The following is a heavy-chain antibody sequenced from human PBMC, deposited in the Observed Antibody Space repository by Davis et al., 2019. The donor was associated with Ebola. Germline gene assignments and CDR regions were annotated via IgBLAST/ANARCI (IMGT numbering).Heavy chain of an antibody. D-gene: IGHD1-26*01. Sequence: GSLRLSCAVYGGSFSGYYWSWIRQPPGKGLEWIGEINDSGSTNYNPSLKSRLSISVDKSKNQFSVKLSSVTAADTAVYYCVRKMESGSYKNFDYWGQGVRVTVSS. J-gene: IGHJ4*02. CDR3: VRKMESGSYKNFDY. V-gene: IGHV4-34*01. CDR1: GGSFSGYY. CDR2: INDSGST.